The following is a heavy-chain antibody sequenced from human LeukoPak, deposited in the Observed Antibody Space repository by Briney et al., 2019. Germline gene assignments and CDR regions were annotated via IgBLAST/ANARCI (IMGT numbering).Heavy chain of an antibody. D-gene: IGHD5-24*01. Sequence: SETLSLTCTVSSGSISNYYYYWGWIRQPPWKGLEWIGSISYSGNTYYNPSLKSRVTISIDTSKNQFSLKVTSMTAADTAVYYCARNYNRFYYYMDVWGKGTTVTVSS. J-gene: IGHJ6*03. V-gene: IGHV4-39*07. CDR1: SGSISNYYYY. CDR2: ISYSGNT. CDR3: ARNYNRFYYYMDV.